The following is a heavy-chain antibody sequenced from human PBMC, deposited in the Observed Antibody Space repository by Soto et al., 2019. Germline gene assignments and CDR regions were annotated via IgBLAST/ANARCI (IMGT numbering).Heavy chain of an antibody. Sequence: GSLRLSCAASGFEFRANWMHCFRQAPGQVLVWVSRLNHEGTYKSYADSVKGRFTISRDNVKSELYLQMNNLRTEDTAVYYCARGGLEPFDYWGQGTLVTVSS. D-gene: IGHD1-1*01. CDR1: GFEFRANW. J-gene: IGHJ4*02. V-gene: IGHV3-74*01. CDR2: LNHEGTYK. CDR3: ARGGLEPFDY.